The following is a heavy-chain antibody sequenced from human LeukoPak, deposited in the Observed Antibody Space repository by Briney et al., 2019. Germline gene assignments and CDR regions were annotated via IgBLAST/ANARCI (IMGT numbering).Heavy chain of an antibody. D-gene: IGHD3-22*01. CDR3: ARQYYYDSSGYYYH. CDR2: ISAYNGST. Sequence: ASVKVSCKTSGYTFTSYGISWVRQAPGQGLEWMGWISAYNGSTNYAQKLQGRVTMTTDTSTSTAYMELRSLRSDDTAVYYCARQYYYDSSGYYYHWGQGTLVTVSS. V-gene: IGHV1-18*01. J-gene: IGHJ5*02. CDR1: GYTFTSYG.